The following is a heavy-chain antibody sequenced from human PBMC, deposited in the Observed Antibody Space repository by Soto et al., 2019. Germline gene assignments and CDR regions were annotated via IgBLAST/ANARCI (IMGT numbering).Heavy chain of an antibody. V-gene: IGHV3-23*01. CDR2: ISGNGGNT. J-gene: IGHJ4*02. D-gene: IGHD2-15*01. CDR1: GFTFSSYA. Sequence: EVQLLESGGALVQPGGSLRLSCAASGFTFSSYAMNWVRQAPGKGLEWVSGISGNGGNTYDSDAVRGRFAISRDNSKNTLYLQMNSLRAEDTAVYYCAKVKGCSGGSCYVLDYWGQGTLVTVSS. CDR3: AKVKGCSGGSCYVLDY.